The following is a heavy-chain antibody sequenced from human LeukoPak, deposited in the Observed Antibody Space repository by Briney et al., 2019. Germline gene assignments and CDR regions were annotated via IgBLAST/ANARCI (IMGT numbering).Heavy chain of an antibody. CDR3: AKGVKGSSSWYGIDY. J-gene: IGHJ4*02. CDR2: VNWNGGST. Sequence: GGSLRLSCAASGFTFDDYGMSWVRQAPGKGLEWVSGVNWNGGSTGYADSVKGRFTISRDNAKNSLYLQMNSLRAEDTALYYCAKGVKGSSSWYGIDYWGQGTLVTVSS. V-gene: IGHV3-20*04. CDR1: GFTFDDYG. D-gene: IGHD6-13*01.